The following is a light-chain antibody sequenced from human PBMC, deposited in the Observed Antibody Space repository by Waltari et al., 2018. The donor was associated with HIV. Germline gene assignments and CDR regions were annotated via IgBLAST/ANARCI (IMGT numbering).Light chain of an antibody. V-gene: IGLV1-44*01. J-gene: IGLJ3*02. Sequence: QSVLTQPPSASGTPGQRVTIPCSGSSSTIGANSVNWYQRLPGTAPKLLIYSNNQRPSGVPARFSGSKSGTSASLAISGLQSDDEADYYCAAWDDSLNGGWMFGGGTKLTVL. CDR1: SSTIGANS. CDR3: AAWDDSLNGGWM. CDR2: SNN.